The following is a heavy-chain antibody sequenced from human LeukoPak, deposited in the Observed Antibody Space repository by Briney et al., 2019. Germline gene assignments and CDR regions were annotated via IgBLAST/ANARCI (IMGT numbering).Heavy chain of an antibody. D-gene: IGHD2/OR15-2a*01. J-gene: IGHJ6*02. CDR2: IWYDGSNK. CDR3: ARDPFPGHYCYYGMGV. CDR1: GFTFSSYG. V-gene: IGHV3-33*01. Sequence: GGSLRLSCAASGFTFSSYGMHWVRQAPGKGLEWVAVIWYDGSNKYYADSVKGRFTISRDNSKNTLHLQMHSLRVEDPAVYYWARDPFPGHYCYYGMGVWGQGTTVTVSS.